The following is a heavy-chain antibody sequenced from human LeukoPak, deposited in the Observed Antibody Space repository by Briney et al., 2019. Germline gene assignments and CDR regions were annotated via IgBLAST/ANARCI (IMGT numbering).Heavy chain of an antibody. J-gene: IGHJ4*02. CDR3: VRHERDFDY. Sequence: ASVKVSCKASGYPFTAYVIHWVRQAPGQRLEWIGWINAGNGNTKYSQKFQGRVTITRDTSASTVYMGLTSLRSEDTAVYYCVRHERDFDYWGQGILVTVSS. D-gene: IGHD1-1*01. CDR2: INAGNGNT. V-gene: IGHV1-3*01. CDR1: GYPFTAYV.